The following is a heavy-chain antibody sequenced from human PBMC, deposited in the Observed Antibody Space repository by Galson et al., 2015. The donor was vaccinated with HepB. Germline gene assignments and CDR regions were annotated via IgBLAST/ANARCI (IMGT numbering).Heavy chain of an antibody. CDR1: GYTFINYA. CDR3: AGGRSGSRPYDYGMDV. J-gene: IGHJ6*02. CDR2: INAGESDT. Sequence: SVKVSCKASGYTFINYAMHWVRRAPGQRLEWMGWINAGESDTKYLQKFQGRVTITRDASASTAYMELSSLRSEDTAFYYCAGGRSGSRPYDYGMDVWGQGTTVTVSS. D-gene: IGHD1-14*01. V-gene: IGHV1-3*01.